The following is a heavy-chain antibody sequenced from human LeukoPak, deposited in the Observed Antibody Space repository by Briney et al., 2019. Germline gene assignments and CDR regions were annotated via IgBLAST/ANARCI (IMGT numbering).Heavy chain of an antibody. CDR1: GFIFSSDS. D-gene: IGHD3-22*01. V-gene: IGHV3-48*01. CDR3: VRDFHVRLYDTGGYSY. Sequence: GGSLRLSCVRSGFIFSSDSMNWVRQAPGKGLEGSSYIRSSSGTIYYADSVKGRFTISRDNAKDSLYLQMNSLRAEDAAVYYCVRDFHVRLYDTGGYSYWGQGTLVTVSS. J-gene: IGHJ4*02. CDR2: IRSSSGTI.